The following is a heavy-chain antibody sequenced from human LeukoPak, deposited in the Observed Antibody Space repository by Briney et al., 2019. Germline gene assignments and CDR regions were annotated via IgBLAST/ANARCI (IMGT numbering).Heavy chain of an antibody. J-gene: IGHJ4*02. CDR3: AKDQQGYCSSTSCSYFDY. CDR1: GFVFSNFG. V-gene: IGHV3-30*02. Sequence: GGSLRLSCVASGFVFSNFGMHWVRQAPGKGLEWVTFIRLDGNNKYYADSVKGRFTISRDNSKNTLYLQMNSLRAEDTAVYYCAKDQQGYCSSTSCSYFDYWGQGTLVTVSS. CDR2: IRLDGNNK. D-gene: IGHD2-2*01.